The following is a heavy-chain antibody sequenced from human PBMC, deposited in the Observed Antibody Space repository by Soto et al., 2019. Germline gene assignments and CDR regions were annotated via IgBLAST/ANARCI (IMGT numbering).Heavy chain of an antibody. CDR2: ISGSGGST. J-gene: IGHJ6*02. Sequence: CLRLSCAASGFTFSSYAMSWVRQAPGKGLEWVSAISGSGGSTYYADSVKGRFTISRDNSKNTLYLQMNSLRAEDTAVYYCAKVPVDTAMVNYYGMDVWGQGTTVTVSS. D-gene: IGHD5-18*01. CDR3: AKVPVDTAMVNYYGMDV. V-gene: IGHV3-23*01. CDR1: GFTFSSYA.